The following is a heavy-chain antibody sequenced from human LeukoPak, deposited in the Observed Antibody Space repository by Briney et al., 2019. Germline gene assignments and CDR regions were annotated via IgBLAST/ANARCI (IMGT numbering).Heavy chain of an antibody. V-gene: IGHV3-23*01. CDR3: AKDYDFWSGYWADAFDI. CDR1: GFTFSSYA. Sequence: GGSLRLSCAASGFTFSSYAMSWVRQAPGKGLEWVSAISGSGGSTYYADSVKGRFTISRDNSKNTLYLQMNSLRAEDAAVYYCAKDYDFWSGYWADAFDIWGQGTMVTVSS. D-gene: IGHD3-3*01. J-gene: IGHJ3*02. CDR2: ISGSGGST.